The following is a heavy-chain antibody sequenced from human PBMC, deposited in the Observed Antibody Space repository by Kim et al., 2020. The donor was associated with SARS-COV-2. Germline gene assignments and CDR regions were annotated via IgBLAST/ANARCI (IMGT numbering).Heavy chain of an antibody. D-gene: IGHD3-10*01. CDR1: GFTFDDYA. Sequence: GGSLRLSCAASGFTFDDYAMHWVRQAPGKGLEWVSGISWNSGRIGYADSVKGRFTISRDNAKNSLYLQMNSLRAEDTALYYCTKDIWGDLGSGVRFDPWGQGTLVTVSS. CDR3: TKDIWGDLGSGVRFDP. V-gene: IGHV3-9*01. J-gene: IGHJ5*02. CDR2: ISWNSGRI.